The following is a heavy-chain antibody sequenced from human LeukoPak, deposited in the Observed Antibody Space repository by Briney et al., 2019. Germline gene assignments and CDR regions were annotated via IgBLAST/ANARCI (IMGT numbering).Heavy chain of an antibody. Sequence: SETLSLTCTVSGGSISSSSYYWGWIRQPPGKGLEWIGYIYYNGYTKYNPSLKSRVTISVDTSKNQFSLNLSSVTAADTAVYCCARATYYDSSGYYRYFDYWGQGTLVTVSS. CDR2: IYYNGYT. D-gene: IGHD3-22*01. CDR3: ARATYYDSSGYYRYFDY. J-gene: IGHJ4*02. CDR1: GGSISSSSYY. V-gene: IGHV4-61*05.